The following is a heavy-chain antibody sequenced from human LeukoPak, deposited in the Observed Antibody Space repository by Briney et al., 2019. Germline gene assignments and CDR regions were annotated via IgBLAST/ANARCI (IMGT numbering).Heavy chain of an antibody. Sequence: ASVKVSWKASGYAFTSYGISWVRQAPGQGLEWMGGIIPFLRTPNYAQQFQGRVTISADESTSTVYLELSGLRLDDTAVYYCARADAGYFGSQSRAQYNWFDPWGQGTLVTVSS. J-gene: IGHJ5*02. D-gene: IGHD3-3*01. CDR1: GYAFTSYG. V-gene: IGHV1-69*13. CDR2: IIPFLRTP. CDR3: ARADAGYFGSQSRAQYNWFDP.